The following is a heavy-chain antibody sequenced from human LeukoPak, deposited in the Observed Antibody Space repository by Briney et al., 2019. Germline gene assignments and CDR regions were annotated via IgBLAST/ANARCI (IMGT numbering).Heavy chain of an antibody. CDR1: GFTFSSYA. CDR2: ISGSGGST. V-gene: IGHV3-23*01. Sequence: GGSLRLSCAASGFTFSSYAMTWVRQAPGKGLEWVSTISGSGGSTYYADSVKGRFTISRDNAKNSVDLQMNSLRVEDTAVYYCARDQSWAFDFWGQGTLVTVSS. D-gene: IGHD1-26*01. J-gene: IGHJ4*02. CDR3: ARDQSWAFDF.